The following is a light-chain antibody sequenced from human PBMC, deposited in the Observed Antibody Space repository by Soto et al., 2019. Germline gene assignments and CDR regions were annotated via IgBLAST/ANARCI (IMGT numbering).Light chain of an antibody. CDR2: DNS. J-gene: IGLJ1*01. CDR3: QSYDSSLSAYV. CDR1: SSSIGAGYY. V-gene: IGLV1-40*01. Sequence: QAVVTQPPSVSGAPGQRVTISCTGSSSSIGAGYYVHWYQQLPGTAPKLLIFDNSNRPSGVPDRFSGSKSGTSASLAITGLQAEDEADYYCQSYDSSLSAYVFGTGTKVTVL.